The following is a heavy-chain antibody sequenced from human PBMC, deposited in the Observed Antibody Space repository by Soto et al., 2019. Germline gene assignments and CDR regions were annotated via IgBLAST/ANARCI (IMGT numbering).Heavy chain of an antibody. Sequence: GGSPKIALSGFGFNFSLLWICWVLQMPGKGLEWAGIIYACDSDKRYSPSFLGQVTISAEQSHSTGYSQWSQLEAWDTGMLYCAIVSPGTGTTDWPYYYYGMDVWGQGTMVTVSS. CDR1: GFNFSLLW. CDR3: AIVSPGTGTTDWPYYYYGMDV. D-gene: IGHD1-7*01. CDR2: IYACDSDK. V-gene: IGHV5-51*01. J-gene: IGHJ6*02.